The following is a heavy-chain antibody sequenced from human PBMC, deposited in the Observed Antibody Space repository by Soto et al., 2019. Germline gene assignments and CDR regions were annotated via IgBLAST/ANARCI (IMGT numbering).Heavy chain of an antibody. V-gene: IGHV1-18*01. CDR3: ARDLSMITFGGVIVRFDY. Sequence: ASVKVSCKASGYTFTSYGISWVRQAPGQGLEWMGWISAYNGNTNYAQKLQGRVTMTTDTSTSTAYMELRSLRSDDTAVYYCARDLSMITFGGVIVRFDYWGQGTLVTVSS. J-gene: IGHJ4*02. D-gene: IGHD3-16*02. CDR1: GYTFTSYG. CDR2: ISAYNGNT.